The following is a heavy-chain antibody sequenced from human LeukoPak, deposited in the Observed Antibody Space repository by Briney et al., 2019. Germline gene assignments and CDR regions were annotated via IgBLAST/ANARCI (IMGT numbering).Heavy chain of an antibody. J-gene: IGHJ3*02. Sequence: PSETLSLTCTVSGGSISYYYWSWLRQPPGKGLQWIGYVYYSGSTSYNPSLKSRVTISVDTSKNQFSLKLNSVTPADTAVYYCATLTGGDDAFDIWGQGTMVTVSS. CDR2: VYYSGST. CDR1: GGSISYYY. D-gene: IGHD4-23*01. V-gene: IGHV4-59*01. CDR3: ATLTGGDDAFDI.